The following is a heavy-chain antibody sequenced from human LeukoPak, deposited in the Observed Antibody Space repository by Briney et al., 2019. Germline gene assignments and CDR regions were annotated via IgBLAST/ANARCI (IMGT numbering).Heavy chain of an antibody. D-gene: IGHD1-1*01. J-gene: IGHJ6*02. CDR2: LYYGGST. V-gene: IGHV4-39*01. CDR1: GGSISRSTYY. CDR3: ALSSTGTTYYGMDV. Sequence: SETLSLTCTVSGGSISRSTYYWGWIRQPPGKGLECIGSLYYGGSTYYNPSLKSRVTISVDTSKNQFSLKLSSVTAADTAMYYCALSSTGTTYYGMDVWGQGTTVTVSS.